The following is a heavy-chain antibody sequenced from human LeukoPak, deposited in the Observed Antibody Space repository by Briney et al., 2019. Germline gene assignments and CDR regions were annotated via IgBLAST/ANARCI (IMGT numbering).Heavy chain of an antibody. V-gene: IGHV1-2*02. CDR2: INPNSGGT. J-gene: IGHJ6*03. CDR1: GYTFTGYY. D-gene: IGHD2-2*01. Sequence: ASVKVSCKASGYTFTGYYMHWVRQAPGQGLEWMGWINPNSGGTNYAQKFQGRVTMTRDTSISTAYMELSRLRSDDTAVYYCAVAGGRIVPGAIFHYYYYMDVWGKGTTVTVSS. CDR3: AVAGGRIVPGAIFHYYYYMDV.